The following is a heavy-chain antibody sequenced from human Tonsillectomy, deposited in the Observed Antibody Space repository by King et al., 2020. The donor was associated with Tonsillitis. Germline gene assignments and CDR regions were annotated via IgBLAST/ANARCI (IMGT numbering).Heavy chain of an antibody. CDR2: INPNSGGT. Sequence: HVQLVESGAEVKKPGASVKVSCKASGYTFTGYYMHWVRQAPGQGLEWMGWINPNSGGTNYAQKFQGWVTMTRDTSISTAYMELSRLRSDDTAVYYCARGPPHTIFGVVIPRGDAFDIWGQGTMVTVSS. J-gene: IGHJ3*02. CDR3: ARGPPHTIFGVVIPRGDAFDI. V-gene: IGHV1-2*04. D-gene: IGHD3-3*01. CDR1: GYTFTGYY.